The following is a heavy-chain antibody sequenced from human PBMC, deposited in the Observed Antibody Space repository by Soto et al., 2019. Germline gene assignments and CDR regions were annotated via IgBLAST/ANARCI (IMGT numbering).Heavy chain of an antibody. Sequence: GGSLRLSCAASGFTFSNYAMSWVRQAPGKGLEWVSTISGSGGSTYYADSVKGRFTISRDNSKNTLHLQMESLRAEDTSVYYCAKGTLGDFWIGYTVHFDYWGQGTLVTVSS. D-gene: IGHD3-3*01. CDR1: GFTFSNYA. CDR2: ISGSGGST. J-gene: IGHJ4*02. V-gene: IGHV3-23*01. CDR3: AKGTLGDFWIGYTVHFDY.